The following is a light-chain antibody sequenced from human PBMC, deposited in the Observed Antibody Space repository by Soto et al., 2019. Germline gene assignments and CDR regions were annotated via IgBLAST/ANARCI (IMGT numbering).Light chain of an antibody. CDR3: QQYGSSPWT. V-gene: IGKV3D-15*02. CDR1: QSVSTN. CDR2: GAS. Sequence: EIVLTQSPATLSLSPGERATLSCRASQSVSTNLAWYQQKPGQAPRLLIYGASTRATGVPARFSGSGSGTEFTLTISSLQSEDFAVYYCQQYGSSPWTFGQGTKVDIK. J-gene: IGKJ1*01.